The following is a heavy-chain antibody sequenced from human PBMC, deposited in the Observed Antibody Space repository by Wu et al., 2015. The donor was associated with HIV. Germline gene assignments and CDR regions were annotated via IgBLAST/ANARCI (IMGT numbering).Heavy chain of an antibody. D-gene: IGHD5-18*01. CDR2: ISGYNGYT. CDR3: ARDEGYSYGPYYFDY. Sequence: QVQLVQSGAEVKKPGASVRVSCKASGYIFTHFGITWVRQAPGQGLEWMGWISGYNGYTNYAQKFQGRVTITADESTSTAYMELSSLRSEDTAVYYCARDEGYSYGPYYFDYWGQGTLVTVSS. CDR1: GYIFTHFG. V-gene: IGHV1-18*01. J-gene: IGHJ4*02.